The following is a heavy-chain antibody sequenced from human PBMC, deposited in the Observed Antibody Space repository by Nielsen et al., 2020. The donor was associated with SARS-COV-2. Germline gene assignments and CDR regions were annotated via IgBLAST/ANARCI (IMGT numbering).Heavy chain of an antibody. Sequence: SVKVSCKASGGTFSSYAISWVRQAPGQGLEWMGGIIPIFGTANYAQKFQGRVTITADESTSTAYMELSSLRSEDTAVYYCACGYGNYHYYYMDVWGKGTTVTVSS. CDR1: GGTFSSYA. J-gene: IGHJ6*03. CDR2: IIPIFGTA. D-gene: IGHD3-22*01. V-gene: IGHV1-69*13. CDR3: ACGYGNYHYYYMDV.